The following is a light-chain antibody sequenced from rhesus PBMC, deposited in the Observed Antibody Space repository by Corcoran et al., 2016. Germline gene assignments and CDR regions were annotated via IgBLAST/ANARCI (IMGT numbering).Light chain of an antibody. CDR3: LQYKSSPYS. Sequence: DIQMTQSPSSLSASVGDTVTISCQASQGISRWLAWYQQKPGKAPKLLIYEASSLQSGVPSRFSGSGSGTDFTLTIISLQPEDFATYYCLQYKSSPYSFGQGTKVEIK. J-gene: IGKJ2*01. CDR1: QGISRW. V-gene: IGKV1-22*01. CDR2: EAS.